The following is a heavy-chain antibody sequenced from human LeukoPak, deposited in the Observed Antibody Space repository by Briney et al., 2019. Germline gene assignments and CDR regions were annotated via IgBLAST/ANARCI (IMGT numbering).Heavy chain of an antibody. CDR3: ARHSAYYGWGWFDP. J-gene: IGHJ5*02. Sequence: PSETLSLTCTVSGGAIVSSNYYWGWVRQPPGKGLEWIGYIYYSGSTNYNPSLKSRVTISVDTSKNQFSLKLSSVTAADTAVYYCARHSAYYGWGWFDPWGQGTLVTVSS. CDR1: GGAIVSSNYY. D-gene: IGHD1-26*01. CDR2: IYYSGST. V-gene: IGHV4-61*05.